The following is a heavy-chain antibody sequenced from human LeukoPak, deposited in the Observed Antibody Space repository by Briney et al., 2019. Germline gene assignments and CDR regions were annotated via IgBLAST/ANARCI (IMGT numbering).Heavy chain of an antibody. CDR2: VSSGFHA. J-gene: IGHJ4*02. Sequence: PGGSLRLSCTASGFTLGSHEMHWVPQIQGKGLEWVPAVSSGFHAFFADSVQGRFTVSREDARNSLYLQMNSLRAGDTAVYYCVREARGYHYTYFDYWGQGTLVTVSS. D-gene: IGHD5-18*01. V-gene: IGHV3-13*01. CDR1: GFTLGSHE. CDR3: VREARGYHYTYFDY.